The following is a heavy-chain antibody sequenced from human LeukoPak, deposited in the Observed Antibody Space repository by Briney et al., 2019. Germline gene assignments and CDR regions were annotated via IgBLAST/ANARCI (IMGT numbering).Heavy chain of an antibody. V-gene: IGHV4-4*02. CDR2: IYHSGST. J-gene: IGHJ4*02. D-gene: IGHD3-10*01. Sequence: SWVREPPGKGLEWIGEIYHSGSTNYNPSLKSPVTISVDQSKSPFSLKLSSVPAADTAVYYCARASGREAEDYWGQGTLVTVSS. CDR3: ARASGREAEDY.